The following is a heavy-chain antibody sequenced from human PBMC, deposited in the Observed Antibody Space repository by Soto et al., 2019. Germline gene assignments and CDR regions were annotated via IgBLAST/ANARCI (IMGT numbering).Heavy chain of an antibody. CDR1: GFTLSAHY. CDR2: IKSDGVNK. Sequence: GGSLRLSCVASGFTLSAHYMDWVRQAPGKGLEWVAVIKSDGVNKNYIDSVKGRFTISRDNAKNSLYLQMNSLRAEDTALYYCAKDSIGMVTGNYGMDVWGQGTTVTVSS. J-gene: IGHJ6*02. V-gene: IGHV3-30-3*01. D-gene: IGHD2-21*01. CDR3: AKDSIGMVTGNYGMDV.